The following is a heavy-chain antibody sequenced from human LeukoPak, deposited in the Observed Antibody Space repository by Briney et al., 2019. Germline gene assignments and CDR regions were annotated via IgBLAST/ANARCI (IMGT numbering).Heavy chain of an antibody. J-gene: IGHJ3*02. CDR1: GYTFTSYY. V-gene: IGHV1-46*01. D-gene: IGHD1-14*01. CDR2: INPSGGST. Sequence: ASVKVSCKASGYTFTSYYMHWVRQAPGQGLEWMGIINPSGGSTSYAQKFQGRVTMTRDTSTSTVYMELSSLRSEDTAVYYCARQVRGLRPTGAFDIWGQGTMVTVSS. CDR3: ARQVRGLRPTGAFDI.